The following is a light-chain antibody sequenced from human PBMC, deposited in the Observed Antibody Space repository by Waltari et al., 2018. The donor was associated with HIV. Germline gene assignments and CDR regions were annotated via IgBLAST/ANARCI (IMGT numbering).Light chain of an antibody. CDR1: NSNIGGKD. CDR2: RTN. V-gene: IGLV1-47*01. J-gene: IGLJ1*01. Sequence: QSVLTQPPSASGTPGQRVTISCSGSNSNIGGKDVSLFQHLPGTAPKLLIYRTNQRRSGVPDRFSGSKSGTSASLAISGLRSDDEADYYCAAWDDTLSSYVFGTGTTVTV. CDR3: AAWDDTLSSYV.